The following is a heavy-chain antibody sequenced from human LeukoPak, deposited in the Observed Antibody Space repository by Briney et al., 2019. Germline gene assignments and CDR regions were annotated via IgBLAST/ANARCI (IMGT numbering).Heavy chain of an antibody. CDR3: AREVDRSFDWLPPDASDI. J-gene: IGHJ3*02. CDR1: GFTFSDYY. D-gene: IGHD3-9*01. V-gene: IGHV3-11*01. Sequence: GGSLRLSCVASGFTFSDYYLTWIRQAPGKGLEWVSSISSSLTTIYYADSVKGRFTVSRDNAKNSVSLQMTGLRVEDTALYYCAREVDRSFDWLPPDASDIWGQGTMVTVSS. CDR2: ISSSLTTI.